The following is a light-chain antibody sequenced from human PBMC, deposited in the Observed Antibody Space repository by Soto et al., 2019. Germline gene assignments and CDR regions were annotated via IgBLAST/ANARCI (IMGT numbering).Light chain of an antibody. J-gene: IGLJ2*01. CDR1: TSDVGGYNY. CDR2: EVS. Sequence: QSPLTQPASVSGSPGQSITISCTGTTSDVGGYNYVSWYQQHPGKAPKLLIYEVSYRPSGVSTRFSGSKSGTTASLTISGLLAEDEADYYCSSFASSISVVFGGGTKLTVL. CDR3: SSFASSISVV. V-gene: IGLV2-14*03.